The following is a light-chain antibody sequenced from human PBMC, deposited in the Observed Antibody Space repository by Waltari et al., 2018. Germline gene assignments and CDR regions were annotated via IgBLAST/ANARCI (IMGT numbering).Light chain of an antibody. Sequence: QSALTQPASVSGSLGQSISISCSGTYSNVGSYDLVSWYHQRPGDAPKLLIYEVLKRPSGISNRFSGSKSRNAASLTISALQPEDEGTYYCCSYASSSPRLIFGGGTELSVL. CDR3: CSYASSSPRLI. CDR1: YSNVGSYDL. CDR2: EVL. V-gene: IGLV2-23*02. J-gene: IGLJ2*01.